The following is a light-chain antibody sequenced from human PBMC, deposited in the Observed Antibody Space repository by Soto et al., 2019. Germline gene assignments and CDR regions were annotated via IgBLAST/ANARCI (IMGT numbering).Light chain of an antibody. V-gene: IGLV2-23*01. J-gene: IGLJ1*01. Sequence: QSALTQPASVSGSPGQSITISCTGTSSDVGSYNLVSWYQQHPGKAPKLMIYEGSKRPSGVSNRFSGSKSGNTASLTISGVQAEDEADYYCCSYAGSSTSLYVFGTGTEVTVL. CDR3: CSYAGSSTSLYV. CDR2: EGS. CDR1: SSDVGSYNL.